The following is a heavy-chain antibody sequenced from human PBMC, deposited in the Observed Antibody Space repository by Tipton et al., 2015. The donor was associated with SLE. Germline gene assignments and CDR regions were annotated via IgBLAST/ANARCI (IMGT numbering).Heavy chain of an antibody. CDR2: MYNSGST. Sequence: TLSLTCTVSGGSISSNSHYWGWIRQPPGKGLEWIGSMYNSGSTNYNPSLKSRVTISVDTSKNQFSLNQSSVTAADKAVYYCARQVYGGWSYWYFDLWGRGTLVTVSS. CDR3: ARQVYGGWSYWYFDL. J-gene: IGHJ2*01. V-gene: IGHV4-39*01. CDR1: GGSISSNSHY. D-gene: IGHD6-19*01.